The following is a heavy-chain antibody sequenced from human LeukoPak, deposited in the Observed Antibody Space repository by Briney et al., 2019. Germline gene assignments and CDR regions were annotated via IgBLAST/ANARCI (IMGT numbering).Heavy chain of an antibody. Sequence: GESLKISCKGSGYSFTSYWIGWVRQMPGKGLEWMGIIYPGDSDTRYSPSFQGQVTISADKSISTAYLQWSSLKASDTAMYYCARAPYSSSWYRYYGMDVWGQGTTVTVSS. D-gene: IGHD6-13*01. V-gene: IGHV5-51*01. CDR2: IYPGDSDT. CDR3: ARAPYSSSWYRYYGMDV. J-gene: IGHJ6*02. CDR1: GYSFTSYW.